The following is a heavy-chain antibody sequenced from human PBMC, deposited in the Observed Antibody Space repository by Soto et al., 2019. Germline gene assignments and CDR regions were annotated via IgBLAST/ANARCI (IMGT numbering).Heavy chain of an antibody. V-gene: IGHV3-23*01. D-gene: IGHD2-2*01. CDR3: AQGGPDCVSTTCYLLVAFDV. J-gene: IGHJ3*01. CDR1: GISFSGYT. CDR2: IYGNGGGT. Sequence: TGGSLRLSCVPSGISFSGYTMSWVRQAPGRGLEWVASIYGNGGGTFYADSVKGRFTISRDNSKRILFLDITALRAEDTAVYYCAQGGPDCVSTTCYLLVAFDVWGQGTMVTVSS.